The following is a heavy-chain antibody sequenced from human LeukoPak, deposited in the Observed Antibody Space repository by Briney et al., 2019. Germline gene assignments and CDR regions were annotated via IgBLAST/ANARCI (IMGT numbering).Heavy chain of an antibody. V-gene: IGHV3-30*02. J-gene: IGHJ6*03. Sequence: PGGSLRLSCAASGFTFSSYGMHWVRQVPGKGLEWVAFIRYDGSNKYYADSVKGRFTISRDNSKNTLYLQMNSLRAEDTAVYYCAKGSHCSSTSCRKPSFFYYYYMDVWGKGTTVTVSS. CDR3: AKGSHCSSTSCRKPSFFYYYYMDV. CDR1: GFTFSSYG. CDR2: IRYDGSNK. D-gene: IGHD2-2*01.